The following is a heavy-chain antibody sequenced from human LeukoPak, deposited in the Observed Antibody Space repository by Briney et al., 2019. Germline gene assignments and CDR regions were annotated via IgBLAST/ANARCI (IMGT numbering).Heavy chain of an antibody. J-gene: IGHJ2*01. Sequence: GSSVKVSCKASGGTFSSYAISWVRQAPGQGLEWMGRIIPILGIANYAQKFQGRVTITADKSTSTAYMELSSLRSEDTAVYYCARDRDGYNQYWYFDLWGRGTLVTVSS. V-gene: IGHV1-69*04. CDR2: IIPILGIA. D-gene: IGHD5-24*01. CDR3: ARDRDGYNQYWYFDL. CDR1: GGTFSSYA.